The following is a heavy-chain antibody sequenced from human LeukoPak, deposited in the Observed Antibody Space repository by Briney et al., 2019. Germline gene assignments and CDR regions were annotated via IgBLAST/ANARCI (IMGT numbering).Heavy chain of an antibody. V-gene: IGHV3-23*01. CDR2: ISGSGGRT. CDR1: GXTVSSYA. CDR3: ARDPNGDYIGTFDT. J-gene: IGHJ3*02. Sequence: GGSLRLSCAASGXTVSSYAVTWVRQAPGKGLEWVSSISGSGGRTLYADSVKGRFTISRDNFKNTLYLQMNSLRAEDTAVYHCARDPNGDYIGTFDTWGQGTMVTVPS. D-gene: IGHD4-17*01.